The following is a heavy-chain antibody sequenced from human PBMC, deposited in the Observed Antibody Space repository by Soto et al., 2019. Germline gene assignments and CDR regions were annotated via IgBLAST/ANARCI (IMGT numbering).Heavy chain of an antibody. CDR3: ARVRGGYHMDV. J-gene: IGHJ6*02. Sequence: RASVKVSCKASGYTLTSYYMHWVRQAPGQGLEWMGIINPSGGSTSYAQKFQGRVTMTRDTSTSTVYMELSSLRSEDTAVYYCARVRGGYHMDVWGQGTTVTVSS. D-gene: IGHD2-15*01. CDR2: INPSGGST. CDR1: GYTLTSYY. V-gene: IGHV1-46*01.